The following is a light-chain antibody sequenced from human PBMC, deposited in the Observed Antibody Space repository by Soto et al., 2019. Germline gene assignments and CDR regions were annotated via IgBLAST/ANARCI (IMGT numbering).Light chain of an antibody. CDR2: NVN. V-gene: IGLV2-11*01. CDR3: AAWDGSLNNVL. J-gene: IGLJ2*01. Sequence: QSVLIQPPSVSGSPGQSVTISCTGTSSDVGSYDYVSWYQQHPGTVPKPMIYNVNTQPSGVPDRFSGSKSGNTASMTISGLQAEDEADYYCAAWDGSLNNVLFGGGTKVTVL. CDR1: SSDVGSYDY.